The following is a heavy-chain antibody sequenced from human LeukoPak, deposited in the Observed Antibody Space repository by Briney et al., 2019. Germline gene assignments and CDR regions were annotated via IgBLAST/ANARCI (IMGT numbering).Heavy chain of an antibody. Sequence: GGSLRLSCAASGFTFNTYTMNWVRQAPGKGLEWVSYISGSSGIIDYADSVRGRFTISRDNAKNSLYLQMNSLRAEDTAVYYCARGSTYYEGSGQVPFDYWGQGTLVTVSS. D-gene: IGHD3-22*01. CDR1: GFTFNTYT. V-gene: IGHV3-48*01. J-gene: IGHJ4*02. CDR2: ISGSSGII. CDR3: ARGSTYYEGSGQVPFDY.